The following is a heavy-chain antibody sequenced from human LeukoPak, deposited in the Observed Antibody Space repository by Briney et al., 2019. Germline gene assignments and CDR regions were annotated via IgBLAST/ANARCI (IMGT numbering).Heavy chain of an antibody. CDR2: IIPIFGTA. D-gene: IGHD3-22*01. CDR1: GGTFISYA. V-gene: IGHV1-69*01. Sequence: ASVKVSCKASGGTFISYAISWVRQAPGQGLEWMGGIIPIFGTANYAQKFQGRVTITADESTSTAYMELSSLGSEDTAVYYCANYDSSGYYHFDYWSQGTLVTVSS. CDR3: ANYDSSGYYHFDY. J-gene: IGHJ4*02.